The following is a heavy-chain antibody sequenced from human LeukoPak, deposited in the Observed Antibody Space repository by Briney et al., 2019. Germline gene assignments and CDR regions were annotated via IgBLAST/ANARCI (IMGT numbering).Heavy chain of an antibody. CDR3: ARHGGLMVIGIFAFDI. D-gene: IGHD2-21*01. J-gene: IGHJ3*02. Sequence: PSETLSLTCAVSGYSISSGYYWGWIRQPPGKGLEWIGSIYHSGSTYYNPSLKSRVTISIDTSKNQFSLKLSSVTAADTAVYYCARHGGLMVIGIFAFDIWGQGTMVTASS. CDR2: IYHSGST. CDR1: GYSISSGYY. V-gene: IGHV4-38-2*01.